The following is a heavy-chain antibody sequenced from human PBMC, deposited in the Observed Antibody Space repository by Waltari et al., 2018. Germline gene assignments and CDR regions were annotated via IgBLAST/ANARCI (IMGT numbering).Heavy chain of an antibody. CDR2: ISYGGSNK. CDR1: GFTFSSYA. V-gene: IGHV3-30-3*01. CDR3: ARGPEWGIYYYYYMDV. Sequence: QVQLVESGGGVVQPGRSLRLSFAASGFTFSSYAMPWLRQSPGKGLEWVAVISYGGSNKYYADSVKGRFTISRDNSKNTLYLQMNSLRAEDTAVYYCARGPEWGIYYYYYMDVWGKGTTVTISS. J-gene: IGHJ6*03. D-gene: IGHD2-8*01.